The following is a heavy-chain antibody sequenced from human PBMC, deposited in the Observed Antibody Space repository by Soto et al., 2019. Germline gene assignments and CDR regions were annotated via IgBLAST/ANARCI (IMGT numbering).Heavy chain of an antibody. CDR2: ISGSGGST. CDR1: GFTFISYA. CDR3: AKDGITMVRGVTYFDY. D-gene: IGHD3-10*01. Sequence: PGWSLRLSCASSGFTFISYAMSWVRQAPGKGPEWVSAISGSGGSTYYADSAKGRFTISRDNSKNTLYLQMNSLRAEDTAVYYCAKDGITMVRGVTYFDYWGQGTLVTVSS. V-gene: IGHV3-23*01. J-gene: IGHJ4*02.